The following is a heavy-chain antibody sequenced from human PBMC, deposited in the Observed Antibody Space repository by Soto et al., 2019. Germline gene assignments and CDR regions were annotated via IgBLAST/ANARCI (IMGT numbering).Heavy chain of an antibody. CDR1: GVTFISYA. D-gene: IGHD1-26*01. CDR2: IMHIFGTA. CDR3: ARGATTYAFDI. J-gene: IGHJ3*02. Sequence: QVQLVQSGAEVKKPGSSVKFSCKASGVTFISYALSWVRQAPGQGLEWMGGIMHIFGTANYAQKFQGRVTLAADKSPSTDYMELSSLRSEDTVVYYCARGATTYAFDIWGQGTMVTVSS. V-gene: IGHV1-69*06.